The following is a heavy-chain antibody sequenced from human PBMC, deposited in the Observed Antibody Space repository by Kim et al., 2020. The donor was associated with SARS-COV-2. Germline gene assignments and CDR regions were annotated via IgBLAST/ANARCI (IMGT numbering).Heavy chain of an antibody. CDR1: GGSISSGGYY. J-gene: IGHJ6*02. Sequence: SETLSLTCTVSGGSISSGGYYWSWIRQHPGKGLEWIGYIYYSGSTYYNPSLKSRVTISVDTSKNQFSLKLSSVTAADTAVYYCARDQVSRALGGMDVWGQGTTVTVSS. CDR3: ARDQVSRALGGMDV. CDR2: IYYSGST. V-gene: IGHV4-31*03.